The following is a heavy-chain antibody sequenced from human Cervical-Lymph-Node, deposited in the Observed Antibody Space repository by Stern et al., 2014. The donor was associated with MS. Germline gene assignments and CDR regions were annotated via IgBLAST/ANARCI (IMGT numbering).Heavy chain of an antibody. V-gene: IGHV3-33*01. Sequence: VQLVESGGGVVKPGRSLRLSCAASGFTFSCSGMHWVRQAPGKGLEWLASIWCGGNNSYYADSVKGRFTISRDNSKNTLYLQMNSLRAEDTAVYYCAREGGNTAEYFQHWGQGTLVTVSS. CDR1: GFTFSCSG. CDR2: IWCGGNNS. CDR3: AREGGNTAEYFQH. D-gene: IGHD4-23*01. J-gene: IGHJ1*01.